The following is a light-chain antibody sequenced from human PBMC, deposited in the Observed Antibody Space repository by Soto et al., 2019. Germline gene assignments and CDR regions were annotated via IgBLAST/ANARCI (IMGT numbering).Light chain of an antibody. CDR1: QSVSSD. CDR3: QQRSNWPPIT. V-gene: IGKV3-11*01. Sequence: IVLTQSPATLSVSPVERVTLSCRASQSVSSDLAWYQQKPGQAPRLLIYDASNRATGIPARFSGSGSGTDFTLTISSLEAEDFAVYYCQQRSNWPPITFGQGTRL. J-gene: IGKJ5*01. CDR2: DAS.